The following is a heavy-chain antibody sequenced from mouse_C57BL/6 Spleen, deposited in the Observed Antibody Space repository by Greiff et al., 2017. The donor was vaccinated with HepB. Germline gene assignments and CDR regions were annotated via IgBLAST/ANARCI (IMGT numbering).Heavy chain of an antibody. CDR3: ARGMIPPNYYAMDY. CDR1: GYTFTSYW. Sequence: QVQLQQPGAELVKPGASVKLSCKASGYTFTSYWMHWVKQRPGQGLEWIGMIHPNSGSTNYNEKFKSKATLTVDKSSSTAYMQISSLTSEDSAVYYCARGMIPPNYYAMDYWGQGTSVTVSS. J-gene: IGHJ4*01. V-gene: IGHV1-64*01. D-gene: IGHD2-4*01. CDR2: IHPNSGST.